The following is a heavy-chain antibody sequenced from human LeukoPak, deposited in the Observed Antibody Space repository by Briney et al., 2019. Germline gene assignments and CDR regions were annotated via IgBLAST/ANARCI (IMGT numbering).Heavy chain of an antibody. D-gene: IGHD6-13*01. CDR3: ATPLIIAAAGRDY. CDR2: INPNSGGT. V-gene: IGHV1-2*02. CDR1: GYTFTGYY. J-gene: IGHJ4*02. Sequence: GASVKVSCKASGYTFTGYYMHWVRQAPGQGLEWMGWINPNSGGTNYAQKFQGRVTMTRDTSISTAYMELSSLRSEDTAVYYCATPLIIAAAGRDYWGQGTLVTVSS.